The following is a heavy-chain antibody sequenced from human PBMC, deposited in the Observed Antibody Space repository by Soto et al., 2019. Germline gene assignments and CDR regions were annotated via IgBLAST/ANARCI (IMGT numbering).Heavy chain of an antibody. CDR3: ARAPRDGYNYVLP. CDR1: GYTFTSYG. CDR2: ISAYNGNT. V-gene: IGHV1-18*01. Sequence: QVQLVQSGAEVKKPGASVEVSCKASGYTFTSYGISWVRQVPGQGLEWMGWISAYNGNTNYAQKFQGRVTMTTDTSTTTAYMELRSLRSDDTAVYYCARAPRDGYNYVLPWGQGTLVIVSS. D-gene: IGHD5-12*01. J-gene: IGHJ4*02.